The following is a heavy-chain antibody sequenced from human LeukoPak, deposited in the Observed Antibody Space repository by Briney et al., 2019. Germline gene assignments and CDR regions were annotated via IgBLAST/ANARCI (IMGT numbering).Heavy chain of an antibody. D-gene: IGHD3-3*01. Sequence: GGSLRLSCAASGFTFSSYALHWVRQAPGKGLEWVTVISFDGNNKYYADSVKSRFTISRDNSNNTLYLQMNSLRAEDTAVYYCARAPALRFLEWLPTVGYYMDVWGKGTTVTVSS. V-gene: IGHV3-30*04. J-gene: IGHJ6*03. CDR2: ISFDGNNK. CDR1: GFTFSSYA. CDR3: ARAPALRFLEWLPTVGYYMDV.